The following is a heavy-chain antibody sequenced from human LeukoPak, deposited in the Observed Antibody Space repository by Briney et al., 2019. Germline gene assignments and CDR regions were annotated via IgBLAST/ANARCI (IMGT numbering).Heavy chain of an antibody. D-gene: IGHD3-10*01. CDR2: ISCLGGST. CDR1: GFTFSNFA. J-gene: IGHJ4*02. Sequence: GGSLRLSCAASGFTFSNFAMTWVRQAPGKGLEWVSTISCLGGSTFYAYPVKGRFAISRDNYKSTLSLQMNSLRDDDTAVYYCAKAAGYYYANNGHLRYFDYWGQGTLVTLSS. V-gene: IGHV3-23*01. CDR3: AKAAGYYYANNGHLRYFDY.